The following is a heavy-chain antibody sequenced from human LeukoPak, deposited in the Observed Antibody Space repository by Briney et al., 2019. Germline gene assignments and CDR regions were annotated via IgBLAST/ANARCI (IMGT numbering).Heavy chain of an antibody. CDR3: ARDKLGLGELSLYDQ. J-gene: IGHJ5*02. CDR2: VNPDSGGT. V-gene: IGHV1-2*02. CDR1: GYTLTGYY. D-gene: IGHD3-16*02. Sequence: ASVKVSCKASGYTLTGYYMHWVRQAPGQGLEWMGWVNPDSGGTKYAQKFQGRVTMTRDTSISTAYMELSRLRSDDTAMYYCARDKLGLGELSLYDQWGQGTLVTVFS.